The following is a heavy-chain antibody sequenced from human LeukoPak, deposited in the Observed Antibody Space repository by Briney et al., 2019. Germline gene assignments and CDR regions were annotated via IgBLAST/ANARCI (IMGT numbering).Heavy chain of an antibody. D-gene: IGHD2-21*02. CDR1: GFSLGDSS. CDR3: ARAYCGGDCPLDY. CDR2: IYSGGST. J-gene: IGHJ4*02. V-gene: IGHV3-53*01. Sequence: GGSLRLSCIGSGFSLGDSSVSWFRQAPGKGLEWVSVIYSGGSTYYADSVKGRFTISRDNSKNTLYLQMNSLRAEDTAVYYCARAYCGGDCPLDYWGQGTLVTVSS.